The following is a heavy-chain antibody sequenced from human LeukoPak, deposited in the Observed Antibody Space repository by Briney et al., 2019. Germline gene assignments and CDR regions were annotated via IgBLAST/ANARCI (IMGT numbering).Heavy chain of an antibody. CDR3: ARAYCSGGSCYSSFDY. J-gene: IGHJ4*02. V-gene: IGHV4-4*07. CDR1: GGSISSYY. CDR2: MCTSGST. Sequence: PSETLSLTCAVSGGSISSYYWSWIRQPAGKGLEWIGRMCTSGSTNYNPSLKSRVTMSVDTSKNQFSLKLNSVTAADTAVYYCARAYCSGGSCYSSFDYWGQGTLVTVSS. D-gene: IGHD2-15*01.